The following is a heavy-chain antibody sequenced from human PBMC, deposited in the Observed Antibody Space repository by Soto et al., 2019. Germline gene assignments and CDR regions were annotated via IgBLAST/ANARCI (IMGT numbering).Heavy chain of an antibody. V-gene: IGHV4-31*03. CDR1: GGSINNDGYY. D-gene: IGHD2-15*01. J-gene: IGHJ4*02. CDR2: IYYSGNT. Sequence: QVQLQESGPGLVKPSQTLSLTCTVSGGSINNDGYYWSWIRQHPGKGLEWIGYIYYSGNTSYNPSLKSRLTISVDTSKNQFSLKLSSVTAADTAGYYCARVGWRGRLPNFDYWGQGTLVTVSS. CDR3: ARVGWRGRLPNFDY.